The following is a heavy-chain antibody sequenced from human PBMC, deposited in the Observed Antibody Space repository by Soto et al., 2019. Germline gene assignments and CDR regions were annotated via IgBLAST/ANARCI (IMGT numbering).Heavy chain of an antibody. CDR2: IDYSGNT. J-gene: IGHJ6*02. Sequence: QVQLQESGPGLVKPSQTLSLTCTVAGDSITNRDYYWHWIRQSPGKALEWIASIDYSGNTSYSPSLKSRVIISADTSKNLFSLKSRSVTAAYTALYFCDRDWPYYYGFDVWGQGTTVTVSS. CDR1: GDSITNRDYY. CDR3: DRDWPYYYGFDV. V-gene: IGHV4-30-4*01.